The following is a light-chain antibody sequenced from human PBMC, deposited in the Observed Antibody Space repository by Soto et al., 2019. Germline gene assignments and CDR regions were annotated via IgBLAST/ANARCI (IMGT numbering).Light chain of an antibody. Sequence: EIVLTQSPATLSLSPVERATLSGRASQSVSSYLAWYQQKPGQAPRLLIYDASNRATGIPARFSGSGSGTEFTLTISSLQSEDFAVYYCQQYNKWRTFGQGTKVDIK. J-gene: IGKJ1*01. CDR1: QSVSSY. V-gene: IGKV3-11*01. CDR2: DAS. CDR3: QQYNKWRT.